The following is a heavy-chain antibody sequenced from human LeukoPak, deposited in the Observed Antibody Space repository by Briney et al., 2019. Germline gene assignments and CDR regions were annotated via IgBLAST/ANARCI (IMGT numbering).Heavy chain of an antibody. V-gene: IGHV3-21*04. CDR1: GFTVSSYS. CDR2: IDSSGSKI. J-gene: IGHJ2*01. Sequence: GGSLRLSCAASGFTVSSYSMNWVRQAPGKGLEWVSSIDSSGSKIYYADSVKGRFTISRDNSKNTLYLQMNSLRAEDTAVYYCAKGWYFDLWGRGTLVTVSS. CDR3: AKGWYFDL.